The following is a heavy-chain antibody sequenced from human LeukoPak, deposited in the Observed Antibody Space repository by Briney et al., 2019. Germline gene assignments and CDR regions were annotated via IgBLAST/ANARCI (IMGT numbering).Heavy chain of an antibody. D-gene: IGHD3-10*01. J-gene: IGHJ3*02. V-gene: IGHV4-34*01. CDR3: ARFASTYYYGSGRRDAFDI. Sequence: SGTLSLTCAVYGGSFSGYYWSWIRQPPGKGLEWIGEINHSGSTNYNPSLKSRVTISVDTSKNQFSLKLSSVTAADTAVYYCARFASTYYYGSGRRDAFDIWGQGTMVTVSS. CDR2: INHSGST. CDR1: GGSFSGYY.